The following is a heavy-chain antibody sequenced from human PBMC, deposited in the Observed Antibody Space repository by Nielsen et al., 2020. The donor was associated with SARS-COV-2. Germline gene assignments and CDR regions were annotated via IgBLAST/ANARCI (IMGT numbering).Heavy chain of an antibody. D-gene: IGHD6-6*01. CDR3: ARGSVVAARPGRRAYYYYGMDV. V-gene: IGHV3-13*04. Sequence: GESLKISCAASGFTFSSYDMHWVRQATGKGLEWVSAIGTAGDTYYPGSVKGRFTISRENAKNSLYLQMNSLRAGDTAVHYCARGSVVAARPGRRAYYYYGMDVWGQGTTVTVSS. CDR1: GFTFSSYD. J-gene: IGHJ6*02. CDR2: IGTAGDT.